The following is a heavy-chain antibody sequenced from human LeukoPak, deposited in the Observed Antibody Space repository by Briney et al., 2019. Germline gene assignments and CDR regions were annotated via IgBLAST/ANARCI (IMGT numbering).Heavy chain of an antibody. D-gene: IGHD3-16*01. CDR2: IYSSGIT. J-gene: IGHJ2*01. CDR1: SHSMFIFY. V-gene: IGHV4-4*08. CDR3: ARRAYYDSSGFHPTSGYFDL. Sequence: SHTLSLPCSVSSHSMFIFYWICIREPPGKALEWIGYIYSSGITNYNPSLRSRGTISVATSRNQFSLRLTSVTAEDTAIYYCARRAYYDSSGFHPTSGYFDLWGRGTLVTVSS.